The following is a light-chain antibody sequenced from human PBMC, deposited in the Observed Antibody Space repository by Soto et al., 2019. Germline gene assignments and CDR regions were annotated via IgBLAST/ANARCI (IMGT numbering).Light chain of an antibody. CDR3: QQHGISHIT. V-gene: IGKV3-20*01. CDR2: GVS. CDR1: QSITTGY. J-gene: IGKJ5*01. Sequence: ESVLTQSPGTLSLSPGERATLSCRASQSITTGYLAWYQQKPGQALRLLIYGVSTRATGIPDRLSGRGSGTDFTLTISRLEPEDFAVYYCQQHGISHITFGQGTRLEI.